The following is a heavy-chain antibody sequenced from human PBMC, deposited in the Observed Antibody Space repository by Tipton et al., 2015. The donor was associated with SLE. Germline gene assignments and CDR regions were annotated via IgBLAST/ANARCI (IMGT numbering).Heavy chain of an antibody. CDR1: GFTFSNFW. CDR2: IKVDGSDK. Sequence: SLRLSCSASGFTFSNFWMNWVPQAPGKGLEWGAHIKVDGSDKHYVDSVKGRFTISRDNAKNSLYLQMNCLRAEDTAVYYCAKTWEYYFHMDVWGKGTTVTVS. J-gene: IGHJ6*03. CDR3: AKTWEYYFHMDV. D-gene: IGHD1-26*01. V-gene: IGHV3-7*03.